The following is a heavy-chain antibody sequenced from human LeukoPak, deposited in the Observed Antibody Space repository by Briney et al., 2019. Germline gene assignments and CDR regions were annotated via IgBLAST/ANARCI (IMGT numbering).Heavy chain of an antibody. D-gene: IGHD4-17*01. CDR1: GFTFSSYA. Sequence: GGSLTLSCAASGFTFSSYAMTWVRQAPGKGLEWVSAISGSGSNTYYADSVKGRFTISRDNAKNTLYLQMNSLRSDDTAVYYCAKGNGDYAIHPDYWGQGTLVTVSS. J-gene: IGHJ4*02. CDR3: AKGNGDYAIHPDY. CDR2: ISGSGSNT. V-gene: IGHV3-23*01.